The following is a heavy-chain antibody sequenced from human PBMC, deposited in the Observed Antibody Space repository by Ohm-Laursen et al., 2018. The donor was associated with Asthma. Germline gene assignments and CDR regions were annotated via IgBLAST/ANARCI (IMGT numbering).Heavy chain of an antibody. CDR2: GGSYYDGGLK. V-gene: IGHV3-30-3*01. J-gene: IGHJ4*02. D-gene: IGHD3-10*01. CDR3: ARDPYGSGSYYKVYDY. CDR1: GFTFRSYA. Sequence: SLRLSCAASGFTFRSYAMHWVRQAPGKGLEWVAVGGSYYDGGLKYYADSVKGRFTISRDNSKNTLYLQMNSLRAEDTAVYYCARDPYGSGSYYKVYDYWGQGTLVTVSS.